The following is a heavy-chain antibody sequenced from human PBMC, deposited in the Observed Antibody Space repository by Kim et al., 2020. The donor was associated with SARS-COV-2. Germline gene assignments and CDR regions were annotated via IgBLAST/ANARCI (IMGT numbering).Heavy chain of an antibody. CDR3: AQGPYCSGYTCYTVGAF. J-gene: IGHJ3*01. CDR2: ISGSGGSI. V-gene: IGHV3-23*01. D-gene: IGHD2-2*02. CDR1: GFTFSTYA. Sequence: GGSLRLSCAASGFTFSTYAMTWVRQAPGKGLEWVAAISGSGGSIYYAVSVKGRFTISRDNSKNTLHLAMNSLRAEDTAVYYCAQGPYCSGYTCYTVGAF.